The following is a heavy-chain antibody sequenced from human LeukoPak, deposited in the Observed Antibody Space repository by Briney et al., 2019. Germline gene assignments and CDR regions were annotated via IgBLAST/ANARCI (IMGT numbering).Heavy chain of an antibody. CDR2: ISYDGSNK. Sequence: GGSLRLSGAASGFTFSSYAMHWVRQAPGKGLEGVAVISYDGSNKYYADSVKGRFTISRDNSKNTLYLQMNSLRAEDTAVYYCARLKHDYGDCFDYWGQGTLVTVSS. J-gene: IGHJ4*02. CDR1: GFTFSSYA. D-gene: IGHD4-17*01. V-gene: IGHV3-30*04. CDR3: ARLKHDYGDCFDY.